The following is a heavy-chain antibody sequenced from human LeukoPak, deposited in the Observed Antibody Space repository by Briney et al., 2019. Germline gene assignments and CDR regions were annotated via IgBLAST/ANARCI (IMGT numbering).Heavy chain of an antibody. CDR1: GFTFNNYA. Sequence: GGSLRLSCAASGFTFNNYATSWVRQAPGKGLEWVSGISGSGGSTYYADSVKGRFTISRDNSKNTLYLQMNSLRAEDTAVYYCAGDRATSYFDYWGQGALVTISS. J-gene: IGHJ4*02. CDR2: ISGSGGST. D-gene: IGHD1-26*01. V-gene: IGHV3-23*01. CDR3: AGDRATSYFDY.